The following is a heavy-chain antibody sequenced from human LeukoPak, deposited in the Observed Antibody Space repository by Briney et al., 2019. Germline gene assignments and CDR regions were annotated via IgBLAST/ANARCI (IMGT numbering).Heavy chain of an antibody. CDR2: MKPNSGNT. CDR3: ARGQIHGWDYFDF. D-gene: IGHD6-19*01. CDR1: GYTFTNYD. V-gene: IGHV1-8*01. J-gene: IGHJ4*02. Sequence: ASVKVSCKTSGYTFTNYDINWVRQATGQGLEWMGWMKPNSGNTGYAQKFQGRVTMTRNTSISTAYMELSSLRSEDTAVYYCARGQIHGWDYFDFWGQGTLVTVSS.